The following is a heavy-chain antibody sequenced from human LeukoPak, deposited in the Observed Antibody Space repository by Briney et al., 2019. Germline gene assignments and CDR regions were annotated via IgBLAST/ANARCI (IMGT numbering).Heavy chain of an antibody. CDR2: IYYSGST. Sequence: PSETLSLTCTVSGGSISSSSYYWGWIRQHPGKGLEWIGYIYYSGSTYYNPSLKSRVTISVDKSKNQFSLKLSSVTAADTAVYYCARGGGELLWFGEPSYYFDYWGQGTLVTVSS. V-gene: IGHV4-61*05. CDR1: GGSISSSSYY. CDR3: ARGGGELLWFGEPSYYFDY. J-gene: IGHJ4*02. D-gene: IGHD3-10*01.